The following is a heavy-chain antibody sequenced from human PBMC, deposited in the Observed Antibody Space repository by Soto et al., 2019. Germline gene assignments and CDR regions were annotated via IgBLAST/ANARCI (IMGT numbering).Heavy chain of an antibody. Sequence: QVQLVESGGGVVQPGRSLRLSCAASGFTFNNFGIHWVRQAPGKGLEWVAVIWYDGSNKFYADSVKGRFTISRDNSKNTLYLQMNSLRADDTAVYYCARAPDLYSGIYYFDYWGQGTLVTVSS. D-gene: IGHD1-26*01. CDR1: GFTFNNFG. J-gene: IGHJ4*02. CDR3: ARAPDLYSGIYYFDY. CDR2: IWYDGSNK. V-gene: IGHV3-33*01.